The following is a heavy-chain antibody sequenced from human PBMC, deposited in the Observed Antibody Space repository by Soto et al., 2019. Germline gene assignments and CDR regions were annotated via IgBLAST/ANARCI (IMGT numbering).Heavy chain of an antibody. Sequence: SVKVSCKASGGTFSNHAISWVRQAPGQGLEWMGVIIPILGTIKYAQKLQGRVRITADESTSTAYMDLSSLTFEGTAVYYCARPKTYYYDSDTYYLNGFDYWGQGTRVTVTS. D-gene: IGHD3-22*01. CDR3: ARPKTYYYDSDTYYLNGFDY. CDR1: GGTFSNHA. V-gene: IGHV1-69*13. CDR2: IIPILGTI. J-gene: IGHJ4*02.